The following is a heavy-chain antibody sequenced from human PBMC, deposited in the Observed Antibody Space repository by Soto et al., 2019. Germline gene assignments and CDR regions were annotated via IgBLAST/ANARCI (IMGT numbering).Heavy chain of an antibody. V-gene: IGHV3-21*01. D-gene: IGHD4-4*01. Sequence: EVQLVESGGGLVKPGGSLRLSCAASGFTFSSYSMTWVRQAPGKGLEWVSSISTTSTYIYYAYSVKGRFTISRDNARNSLYLQMNSLRAEDTAVYYCAREGSLYNDYISNCADYWGQGTLVTVSS. CDR2: ISTTSTYI. J-gene: IGHJ4*02. CDR3: AREGSLYNDYISNCADY. CDR1: GFTFSSYS.